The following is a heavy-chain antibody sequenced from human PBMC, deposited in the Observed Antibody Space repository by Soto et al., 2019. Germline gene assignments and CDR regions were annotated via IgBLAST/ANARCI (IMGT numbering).Heavy chain of an antibody. CDR2: IWYDGSNK. J-gene: IGHJ4*02. CDR3: ARPGYYYGSGSYYMRYYFDY. Sequence: GGSLRLSCAASGFTFSSYGMHWVRQAPGKGLEWVAVIWYDGSNKYYADSVKGRFTISRDNSKNTLYLQMNSLRAEDTAVYYCARPGYYYGSGSYYMRYYFDYWGQGTLVTVSS. D-gene: IGHD3-10*01. V-gene: IGHV3-33*01. CDR1: GFTFSSYG.